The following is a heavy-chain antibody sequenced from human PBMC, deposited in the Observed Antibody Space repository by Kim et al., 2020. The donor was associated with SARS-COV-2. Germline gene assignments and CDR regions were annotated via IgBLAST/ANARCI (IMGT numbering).Heavy chain of an antibody. CDR2: IYSDGDT. D-gene: IGHD3-10*01. CDR3: ARGGVTMIY. Sequence: GGSLRLSCAASGFTVSNNYMSWVRQAPGKGLEWVSAIYSDGDTYYADSLKGRLTISRDSSKNTLYLRMHSLRVEDTAVYYCARGGVTMIYWGQGSLVTVS. J-gene: IGHJ4*02. V-gene: IGHV3-53*01. CDR1: GFTVSNNY.